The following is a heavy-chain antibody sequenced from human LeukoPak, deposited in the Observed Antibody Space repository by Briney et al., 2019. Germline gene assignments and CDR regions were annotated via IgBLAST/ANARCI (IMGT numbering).Heavy chain of an antibody. CDR2: IYYSGST. D-gene: IGHD3-10*01. CDR3: ATGRGYYYYMDV. V-gene: IGHV4-59*01. Sequence: PSETLSLTCTVSVDSISNYYWSWIRQPPGKGLEWIGYIYYSGSTNYNPSLKSRVTISVDTSKNQFSLKLSSVTAADTAVYYCATGRGYYYYMDVWGKGTTVTVSS. J-gene: IGHJ6*03. CDR1: VDSISNYY.